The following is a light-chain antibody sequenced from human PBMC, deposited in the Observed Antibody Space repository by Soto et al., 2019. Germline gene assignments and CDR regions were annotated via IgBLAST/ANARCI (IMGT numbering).Light chain of an antibody. Sequence: QNVLTQPASESGSPGQSITISCTGTSSDVGGYNYVSWYQQHPGKAPKLMIYDVSNRPSGVSNRFSGSKSGNTASLTISGLQAEDEADYYCSSYTSSSTPYDFGTGTKVTVL. CDR1: SSDVGGYNY. J-gene: IGLJ1*01. CDR3: SSYTSSSTPYD. V-gene: IGLV2-14*01. CDR2: DVS.